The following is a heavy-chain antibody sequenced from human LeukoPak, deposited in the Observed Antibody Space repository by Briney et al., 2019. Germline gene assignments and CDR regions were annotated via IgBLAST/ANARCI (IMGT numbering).Heavy chain of an antibody. J-gene: IGHJ2*01. Sequence: ASVKVSCKASGYTFTNYDINWVRQATGQGLEWMGWLNPHSGNTGYAQKFQGRVTMTRNTSISTAYMELSSLRSDDTAVYYCARARYSRYFDLWGRGTLVTVSS. D-gene: IGHD5-18*01. CDR2: LNPHSGNT. CDR3: ARARYSRYFDL. CDR1: GYTFTNYD. V-gene: IGHV1-8*01.